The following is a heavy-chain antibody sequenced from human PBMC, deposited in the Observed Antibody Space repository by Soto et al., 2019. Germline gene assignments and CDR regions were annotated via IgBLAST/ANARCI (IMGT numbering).Heavy chain of an antibody. V-gene: IGHV1-18*01. CDR1: GYTFTSYG. Sequence: QVPLVQSGAEVKKPGASVNVSCKASGYTFTSYGISWVRQAPGQGLEWVGWISAYNGNTNYAQKLQGRVTMTTDTSTSTAYMELRSLRSDDTAVYYCARDTGSRSYYEFDYWGQGTLVTVSS. J-gene: IGHJ4*02. D-gene: IGHD3-10*01. CDR3: ARDTGSRSYYEFDY. CDR2: ISAYNGNT.